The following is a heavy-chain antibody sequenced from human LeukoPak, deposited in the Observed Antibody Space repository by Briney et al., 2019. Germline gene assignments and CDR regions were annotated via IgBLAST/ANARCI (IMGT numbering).Heavy chain of an antibody. Sequence: GGSLRPSCAAFGLTFSNFAMTWVRQAPGKALVWVSSIVGSSSTYYADSLKGRFTISRDNAKNSLYLQMSSLRAEDTAVYYCARIGAGSSRDYWGQGTLVTVSS. CDR2: IVGSSST. V-gene: IGHV3-21*01. J-gene: IGHJ4*02. D-gene: IGHD6-13*01. CDR1: GLTFSNFA. CDR3: ARIGAGSSRDY.